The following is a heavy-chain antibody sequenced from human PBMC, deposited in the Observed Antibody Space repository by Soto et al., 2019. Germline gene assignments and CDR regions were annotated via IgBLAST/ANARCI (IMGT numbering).Heavy chain of an antibody. CDR2: IYTGGTT. V-gene: IGHV3-53*01. D-gene: IGHD1-26*01. J-gene: IGHJ6*02. CDR3: SREVGYYYGLDV. CDR1: GFTVSSNY. Sequence: EGQLVESGGGMIQPGGSLRLSCVASGFTVSSNYMSWVRQAPGKGLEWVSVIYTGGTTHYADSVKGRFTIARDNSKNTLYLQMNSLRDEDTAVYYCSREVGYYYGLDVWGQGPTVSVAS.